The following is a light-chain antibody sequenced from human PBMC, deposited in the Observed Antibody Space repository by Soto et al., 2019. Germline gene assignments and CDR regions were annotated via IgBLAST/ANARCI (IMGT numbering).Light chain of an antibody. CDR3: QEYNDWPLFT. CDR2: GAS. V-gene: IGKV3-15*01. CDR1: QSVSTN. J-gene: IGKJ3*01. Sequence: EIVMTQSPATLSVSPGDTAILSCRASQSVSTNLAWYQQKPGQAPRLLIYGASTRATDIPARFTGSGSGTEFTLTISSRQSEDFTVYYCQEYNDWPLFTFGPGTRVDFK.